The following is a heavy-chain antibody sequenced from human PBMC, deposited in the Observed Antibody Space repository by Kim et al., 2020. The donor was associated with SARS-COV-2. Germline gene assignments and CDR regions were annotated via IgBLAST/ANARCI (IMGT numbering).Heavy chain of an antibody. CDR2: ISAYNGNT. CDR3: ARGGWSWLVQSFWFDP. Sequence: ASVKVSCKASGYTFTSYGISWVRQAPGQGLEWMGWISAYNGNTNYAQKLQGRVTMTTDTSTSTAYMELRSLRSDDTAVYYCARGGWSWLVQSFWFDPWGQGTLVTVSS. CDR1: GYTFTSYG. J-gene: IGHJ5*02. V-gene: IGHV1-18*01. D-gene: IGHD6-19*01.